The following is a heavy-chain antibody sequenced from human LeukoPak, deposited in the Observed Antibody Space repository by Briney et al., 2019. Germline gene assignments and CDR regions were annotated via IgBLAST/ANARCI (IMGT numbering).Heavy chain of an antibody. Sequence: KASETLSLTCTVSGGSISSSSYYWGWIRQPPGKGLEWIGSIYYSGSTYYNPSLKSRVTISVDTSKNQFSLKLSSVTAADTAVYYCASAVRGVIGASDYWGQGTLVTVSS. CDR1: GGSISSSSYY. D-gene: IGHD3-10*01. J-gene: IGHJ4*02. CDR3: ASAVRGVIGASDY. CDR2: IYYSGST. V-gene: IGHV4-39*07.